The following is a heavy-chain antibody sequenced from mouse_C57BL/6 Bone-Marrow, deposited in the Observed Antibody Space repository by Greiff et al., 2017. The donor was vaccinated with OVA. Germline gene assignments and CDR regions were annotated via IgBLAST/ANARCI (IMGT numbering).Heavy chain of an antibody. J-gene: IGHJ4*01. CDR1: GYTFTSYW. V-gene: IGHV1-64*01. Sequence: QVHVKQSGAELVKPGASVKLSCKASGYTFTSYWMHWVKQRPGQGLEWIGMIHPNSGSTNYNEKFKSKATLTVDKSSSTAYMQLSSLTSEDSAVYYCASFGNPYYYAMDYWGQGTSVTVSS. D-gene: IGHD2-1*01. CDR3: ASFGNPYYYAMDY. CDR2: IHPNSGST.